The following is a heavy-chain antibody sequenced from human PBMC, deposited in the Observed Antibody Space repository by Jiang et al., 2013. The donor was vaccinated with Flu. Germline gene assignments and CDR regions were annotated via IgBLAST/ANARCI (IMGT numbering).Heavy chain of an antibody. J-gene: IGHJ3*02. D-gene: IGHD6-6*01. Sequence: LLKPSETLSLTCAVYGGSFSGYYWSWIRQPPGKGLEWIGEINHSGSTNYNPSLKSRVTISVDTSKNQFSLKLSSVTAADTAVYYCASIPGLYSSSLVWYAFDIWGQGTMVTVSS. CDR2: INHSGST. CDR3: ASIPGLYSSSLVWYAFDI. CDR1: GGSFSGYY. V-gene: IGHV4-34*01.